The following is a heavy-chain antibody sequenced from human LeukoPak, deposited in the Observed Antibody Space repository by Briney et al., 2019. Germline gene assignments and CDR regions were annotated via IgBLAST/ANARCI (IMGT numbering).Heavy chain of an antibody. CDR1: GGSISSGSYY. CDR2: IYTSGST. V-gene: IGHV4-61*02. Sequence: SQTLSLTCTVSGGSISSGSYYWSWIRQPAGKGLEWIGRIYTSGSTNYNPSLKSRVTISVDTSKNQFSLKLSSVTAADTAVYYCARAASDVVVVAATRFDYWGQGTLVTVSS. D-gene: IGHD2-15*01. J-gene: IGHJ4*02. CDR3: ARAASDVVVVAATRFDY.